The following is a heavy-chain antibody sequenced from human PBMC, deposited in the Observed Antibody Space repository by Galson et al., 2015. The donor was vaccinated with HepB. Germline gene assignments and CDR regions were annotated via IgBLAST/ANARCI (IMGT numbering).Heavy chain of an antibody. Sequence: SLRLSCAASGFTVSSNYMSWVRQAPGKGLEWVSVIYSGGSTYYADSVKGRFTISRDNSKNTLYLQMNSLRAEDTAVYYCASSDYYDSSGYYFGAFDIWGQGTMVTVSS. J-gene: IGHJ3*02. CDR2: IYSGGST. D-gene: IGHD3-22*01. CDR1: GFTVSSNY. V-gene: IGHV3-53*01. CDR3: ASSDYYDSSGYYFGAFDI.